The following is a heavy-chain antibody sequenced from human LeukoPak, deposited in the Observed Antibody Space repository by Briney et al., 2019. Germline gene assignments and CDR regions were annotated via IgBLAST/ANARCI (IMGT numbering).Heavy chain of an antibody. D-gene: IGHD4-17*01. CDR1: GFTFSTYS. CDR3: ARLSYGDYLRMAYFDY. J-gene: IGHJ4*02. Sequence: GSLRLSCVASGFTFSTYSMNWVRQPPGKGLEWIGEINHSGSTNYNPSLKSRVTISVDTSKNQFSLKLSSVTAADTAVYYCARLSYGDYLRMAYFDYWGQGTLVTVSS. CDR2: INHSGST. V-gene: IGHV4-34*01.